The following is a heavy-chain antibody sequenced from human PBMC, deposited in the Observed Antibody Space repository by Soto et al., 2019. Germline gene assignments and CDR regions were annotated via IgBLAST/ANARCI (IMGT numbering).Heavy chain of an antibody. J-gene: IGHJ6*02. V-gene: IGHV1-18*01. Sequence: GASVKVSCKASGYTFTSYGISWVRQAPGQGLEWMGWISGYNDNTNYAQKVQGRVTMTTDTSTSTAYMELRSLRSDDTAVYFCARDPGSYCSGGSCSYGMDVWGQGTTVTVSS. D-gene: IGHD2-15*01. CDR2: ISGYNDNT. CDR1: GYTFTSYG. CDR3: ARDPGSYCSGGSCSYGMDV.